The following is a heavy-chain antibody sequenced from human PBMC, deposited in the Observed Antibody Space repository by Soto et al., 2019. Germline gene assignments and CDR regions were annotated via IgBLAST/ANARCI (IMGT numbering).Heavy chain of an antibody. CDR3: ARDRGWFDY. CDR2: ISYDGSNK. CDR1: GFTFSSYA. D-gene: IGHD3-10*01. V-gene: IGHV3-30-3*01. Sequence: PGGSLRLSCAASGFTFSSYAMHWVRQAPGKGLEWVAVISYDGSNKYYADSVKGRFTISRDNSKNTLYLQMNSLRAEDTAVYYCARDRGWFDYWGQGTLVTVSS. J-gene: IGHJ4*02.